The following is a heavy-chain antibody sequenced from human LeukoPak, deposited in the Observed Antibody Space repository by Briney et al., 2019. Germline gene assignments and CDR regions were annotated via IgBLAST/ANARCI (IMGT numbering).Heavy chain of an antibody. CDR1: GFTFSNYW. Sequence: GGSLRLSCAASGFTFSNYWMHWVRQAPGKGLVWVSRINSDGSSTSYADSVKGRFTISRDNAKNTLYLQMNSLRAEDTAVYYCAIAFQYYSYYYGMDVWGQGTTVTVSS. D-gene: IGHD3-16*01. CDR2: INSDGSST. J-gene: IGHJ6*02. CDR3: AIAFQYYSYYYGMDV. V-gene: IGHV3-74*01.